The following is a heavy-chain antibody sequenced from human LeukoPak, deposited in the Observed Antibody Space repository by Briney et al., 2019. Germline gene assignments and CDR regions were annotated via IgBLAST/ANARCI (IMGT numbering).Heavy chain of an antibody. CDR1: GFTFSSYA. CDR2: ISYDGSNK. V-gene: IGHV3-30-3*01. D-gene: IGHD3-22*01. Sequence: PGRSLRLSCAASGFTFSSYAMHWVRQAPGKGLEWVAVISYDGSNKYYADSVKGRFTISRDNAKNTLYLQMNSLRAEDTAVYYCARGDDMIPNAFDIWGQGTMVTVSS. CDR3: ARGDDMIPNAFDI. J-gene: IGHJ3*02.